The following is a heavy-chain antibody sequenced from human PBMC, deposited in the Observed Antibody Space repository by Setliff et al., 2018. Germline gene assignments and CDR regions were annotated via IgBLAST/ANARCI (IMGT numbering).Heavy chain of an antibody. V-gene: IGHV4-34*01. Sequence: SETLSLTCAVYGGSFSGYYWSWMRQPPGKGLEWIGEINHSGSTNYNPSLKSRVTTSVDTSKNQFSLNLTSVTAADTAVYYCARGGGGKPFDYWGQGTLVTVSS. CDR2: INHSGST. J-gene: IGHJ4*02. CDR3: ARGGGGKPFDY. CDR1: GGSFSGYY. D-gene: IGHD2-15*01.